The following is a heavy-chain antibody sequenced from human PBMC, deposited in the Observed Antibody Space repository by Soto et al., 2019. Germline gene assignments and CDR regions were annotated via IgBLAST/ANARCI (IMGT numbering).Heavy chain of an antibody. CDR2: IWYDGSNK. J-gene: IGHJ1*01. CDR1: GFTFSSYG. CDR3: ARDPSIVVVTATSGYFQH. D-gene: IGHD2-21*02. Sequence: GGSLRLSCAASGFTFSSYGMHWVRQAPGKGLEWVAVIWYDGSNKYYADSVKGRFTISRDNSKNTLYLQMNSLRAEDTAVYYCARDPSIVVVTATSGYFQHWGQGTLVTVSS. V-gene: IGHV3-33*01.